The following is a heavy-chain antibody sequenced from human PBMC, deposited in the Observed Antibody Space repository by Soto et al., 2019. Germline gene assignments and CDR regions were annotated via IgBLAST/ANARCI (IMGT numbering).Heavy chain of an antibody. J-gene: IGHJ4*02. CDR2: VSGNGISK. D-gene: IGHD6-6*01. Sequence: GGSLRLSCAASGITFEDYAISWVRQAPGKGMEWVSDVSGNGISKHYADSVEDRFTISRDNSKHTVSLQMNSLRADDTAVYYCGTPAASAHFDHWGQGILVTVSS. V-gene: IGHV3-23*01. CDR1: GITFEDYA. CDR3: GTPAASAHFDH.